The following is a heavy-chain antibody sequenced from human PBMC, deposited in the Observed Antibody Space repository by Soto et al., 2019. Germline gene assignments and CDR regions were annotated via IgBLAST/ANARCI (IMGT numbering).Heavy chain of an antibody. CDR2: IYWDDDK. J-gene: IGHJ5*02. CDR3: AHSITIFGVVIGNWFDP. V-gene: IGHV2-5*02. Sequence: QITLKESGPPLVKPTQTLTLTCTFSGFSLSTSGVGVGWIRQPPGKALEWLALIYWDDDKRYSPSLKSRLTISKDTSHNQVVLTMTNMDPVDTATYYCAHSITIFGVVIGNWFDPWGQGTLVTVSS. D-gene: IGHD3-3*01. CDR1: GFSLSTSGVG.